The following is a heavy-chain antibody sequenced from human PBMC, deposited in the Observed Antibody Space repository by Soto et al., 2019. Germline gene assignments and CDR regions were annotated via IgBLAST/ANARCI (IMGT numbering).Heavy chain of an antibody. V-gene: IGHV4-59*01. J-gene: IGHJ4*02. CDR3: ARVRGTATTFHFDY. CDR1: GGSISSYY. D-gene: IGHD1-26*01. Sequence: PSETLSLTCTVSGGSISSYYWIWIRQPPGKGLEWIGYIYYSGSTNYNPSLKSRVTISVDTSKNQFSLKLSSVTAADTAVYYCARVRGTATTFHFDYWGQGTLVTVSS. CDR2: IYYSGST.